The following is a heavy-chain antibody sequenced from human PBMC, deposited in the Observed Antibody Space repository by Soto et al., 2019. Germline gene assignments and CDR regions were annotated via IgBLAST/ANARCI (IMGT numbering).Heavy chain of an antibody. D-gene: IGHD4-17*01. CDR3: ARDLSVRTTVTTFWFDP. CDR2: IWYDGSNK. V-gene: IGHV3-33*01. CDR1: GFTFSSYG. Sequence: GGSLRLSCAASGFTFSSYGMHWVRQAPGKGLEWVAVIWYDGSNKYYADSVKGRFTISRDNSKNTLYLQMNSLRAEDTAVYYCARDLSVRTTVTTFWFDPWGQGTLVTVSS. J-gene: IGHJ5*02.